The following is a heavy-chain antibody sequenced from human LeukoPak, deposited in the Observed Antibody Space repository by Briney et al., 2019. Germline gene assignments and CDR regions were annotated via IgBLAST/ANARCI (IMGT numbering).Heavy chain of an antibody. Sequence: ASVKVSCKTSGYIFTSYDINWVRQAPGQGLEWMGWISAYNGNTNYARKLQGRVTMTTDTSTSTAYMELRSLRSDDTAVYYCARTKDYGDSPFDYWGQGTLVTVSS. CDR2: ISAYNGNT. J-gene: IGHJ4*02. V-gene: IGHV1-18*01. CDR3: ARTKDYGDSPFDY. D-gene: IGHD4-17*01. CDR1: GYIFTSYD.